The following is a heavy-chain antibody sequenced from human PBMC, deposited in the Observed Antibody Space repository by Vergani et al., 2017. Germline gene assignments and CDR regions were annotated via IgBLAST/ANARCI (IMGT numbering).Heavy chain of an antibody. CDR3: AKELESAAYDY. CDR1: GFTFSNYW. Sequence: VQLVESGGGLVQPGGSLRLSCTASGFTFSNYWMQWVRQAPGKSPEWVALISWDGGSTNYAGSVKGRFTVSRDNSKNSLFLQLNSLTIDDTALYFCAKELESAAYDYWGQGTLVTVSS. CDR2: ISWDGGST. J-gene: IGHJ4*02. D-gene: IGHD2-15*01. V-gene: IGHV3-43*01.